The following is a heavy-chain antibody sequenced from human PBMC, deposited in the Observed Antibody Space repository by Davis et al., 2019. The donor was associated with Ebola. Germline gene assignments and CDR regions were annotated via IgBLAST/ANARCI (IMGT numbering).Heavy chain of an antibody. J-gene: IGHJ4*02. D-gene: IGHD6-19*01. Sequence: SVKVSCKASGATFTSYAISWVRQAPGQGLEWMGWINPIHGIANYAQKFQGRVTITADKSTSTAYMELSSLRSEDTAVYYCARERVGGTILSDFDYWGQGTLVTVSS. V-gene: IGHV1-69*10. CDR3: ARERVGGTILSDFDY. CDR1: GATFTSYA. CDR2: INPIHGIA.